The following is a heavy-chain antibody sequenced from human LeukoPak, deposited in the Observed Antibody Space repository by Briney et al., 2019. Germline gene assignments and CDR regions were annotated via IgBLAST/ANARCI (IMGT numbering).Heavy chain of an antibody. J-gene: IGHJ4*02. V-gene: IGHV4-39*01. D-gene: IGHD6-19*01. Sequence: SETLSLTCTVSGGSISSSSYYWGWIHQSPGKGLEWIGSIYYSGSTYYNPSLKSRVTISVDTSKNQFSLKLSSVTAADTAVYYCARRHGSGWYRLFDYWGQGTLVTVSS. CDR1: GGSISSSSYY. CDR3: ARRHGSGWYRLFDY. CDR2: IYYSGST.